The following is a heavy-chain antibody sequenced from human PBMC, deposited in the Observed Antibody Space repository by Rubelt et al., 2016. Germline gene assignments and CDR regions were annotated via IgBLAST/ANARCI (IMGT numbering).Heavy chain of an antibody. CDR3: ATWKGYDTYGDDWYFDL. J-gene: IGHJ2*01. CDR2: INTDGSST. V-gene: IGHV3-74*01. D-gene: IGHD2-15*01. Sequence: EVQLVESGGGLVQPGGSLRLSCAASGFIFGSHWMHWVRRPGKGLVWVSGINTDGSSTTYADSGKGRLHSTGDNAKNKLYLKMKGLGAEAAAVYYCATWKGYDTYGDDWYFDLWGRGTLVVVSS. CDR1: GFIFGSHW.